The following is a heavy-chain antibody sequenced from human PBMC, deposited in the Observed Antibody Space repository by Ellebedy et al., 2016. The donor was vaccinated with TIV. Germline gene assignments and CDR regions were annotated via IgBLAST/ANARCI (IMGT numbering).Heavy chain of an antibody. D-gene: IGHD1-14*01. CDR2: ITNSGGST. Sequence: GESLKISCSASGFTFSSFAMSWVRQAPGKGLEWVSSITNSGGSTYYADSVKGRFTISRDNSNNILYLHMNSLRAEDTAIYYCAKGRSGTYIHHAFDYWGQGTLVTVSS. CDR1: GFTFSSFA. V-gene: IGHV3-23*01. J-gene: IGHJ4*02. CDR3: AKGRSGTYIHHAFDY.